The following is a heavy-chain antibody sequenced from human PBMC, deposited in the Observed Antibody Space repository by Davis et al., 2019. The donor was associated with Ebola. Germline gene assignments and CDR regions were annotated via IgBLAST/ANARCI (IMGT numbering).Heavy chain of an antibody. Sequence: GSLRLSCAVSGGSFDAYFWSWIRQPPGKGLEWLGEISHSGSADYNPSVNSRVTLSVDTSKKQISLKITSVTAADTAVYYCARTTKTQISESGLGYNYLDPWGQGTLITVSS. D-gene: IGHD1-14*01. CDR3: ARTTKTQISESGLGYNYLDP. V-gene: IGHV4-34*01. CDR2: ISHSGSA. CDR1: GGSFDAYF. J-gene: IGHJ5*02.